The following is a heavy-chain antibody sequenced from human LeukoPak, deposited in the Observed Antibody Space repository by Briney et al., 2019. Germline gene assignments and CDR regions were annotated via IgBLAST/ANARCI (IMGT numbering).Heavy chain of an antibody. V-gene: IGHV4-4*07. CDR2: IYTSGST. CDR1: GGSISSYY. CDR3: ASGNYYGSGSYYNARNYYYYGMDV. D-gene: IGHD3-10*01. J-gene: IGHJ6*02. Sequence: SETLSLTCTVSGGSISSYYWSWIRQPAGKGLEWIGRIYTSGSTNYNPSLKSRVTMSVDTSKNQFSLKLSSVTAADTAVYYCASGNYYGSGSYYNARNYYYYGMDVWGQGTTVTVSS.